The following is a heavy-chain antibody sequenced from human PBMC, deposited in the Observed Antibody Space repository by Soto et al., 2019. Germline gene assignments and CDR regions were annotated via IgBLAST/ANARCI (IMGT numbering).Heavy chain of an antibody. D-gene: IGHD4-17*01. CDR1: GGSVSSGSYY. CDR3: AGSTVPLDV. Sequence: ETLSLTCTVSGGSVSSGSYYWSWIRQPPGKGLEWIGYIYYSGSTNYNPSLKSRVTISVDTSKNQFSLKLSSVTAADTAVYYCAGSTVPLDVWGQGTTVTVSS. CDR2: IYYSGST. V-gene: IGHV4-61*01. J-gene: IGHJ6*02.